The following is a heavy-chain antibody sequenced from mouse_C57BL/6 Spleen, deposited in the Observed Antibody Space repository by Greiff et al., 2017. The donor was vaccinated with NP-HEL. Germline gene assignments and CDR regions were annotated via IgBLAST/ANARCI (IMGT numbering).Heavy chain of an antibody. J-gene: IGHJ1*03. CDR2: INPSNGGT. CDR3: ARGRSNYAWYVDV. V-gene: IGHV1-53*01. Sequence: VQLQQSGTELVKPGASVKLSCKASGYTFTSYWMHWVKQRPGQGLEWIGNINPSNGGTNYNEKFKSKATLTVDKSSSTAYMQLSSRTSEDSAVYYCARGRSNYAWYVDVWGTGTTVTVSS. D-gene: IGHD2-5*01. CDR1: GYTFTSYW.